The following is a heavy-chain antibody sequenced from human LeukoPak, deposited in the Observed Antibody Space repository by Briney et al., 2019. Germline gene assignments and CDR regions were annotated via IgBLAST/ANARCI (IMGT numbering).Heavy chain of an antibody. CDR3: ARVGVYYYDSSGYSNWFDP. J-gene: IGHJ5*02. V-gene: IGHV3-11*01. CDR2: ISSSGSTI. CDR1: GFTFSVYY. D-gene: IGHD3-22*01. Sequence: GGSLSLFCAPSGFTFSVYYMSWIRQAPGKGLEWVSYISSSGSTIYYANSVKGRLTTSRANAKNSLYLQVNSLRAEDTAVYYCARVGVYYYDSSGYSNWFDPWGQGTLVTVS.